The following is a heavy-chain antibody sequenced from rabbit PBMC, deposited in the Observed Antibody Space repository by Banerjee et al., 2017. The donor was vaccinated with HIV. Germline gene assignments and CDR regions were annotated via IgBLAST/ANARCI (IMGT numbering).Heavy chain of an antibody. D-gene: IGHD4-1*01. J-gene: IGHJ4*01. CDR2: IYAGSSGST. CDR1: GFSFSSSYY. CDR3: ARRGSDWGDDL. Sequence: QSLEESGGDLVKPGASLTLTCTASGFSFSSSYYMCWVRQAPGKGLEWIACIYAGSSGSTYYASWAKGRFTISKTSSTTVTLQMTSLTAADTATYFCARRGSDWGDDLWGQGTLVTVS. V-gene: IGHV1S40*01.